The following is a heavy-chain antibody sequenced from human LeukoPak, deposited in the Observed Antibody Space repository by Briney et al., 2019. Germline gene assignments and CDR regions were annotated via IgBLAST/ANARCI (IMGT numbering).Heavy chain of an antibody. Sequence: SETLSLTCTVSGGSISSYYWSWIRQPPGKGLERLGYIYYSGSTNYNPSLKSRVTISVDTSKNQFSLKLSSVTAADTAVYYCARDRRYSSGWYGIDYWGQGTLVTVSS. V-gene: IGHV4-59*01. CDR3: ARDRRYSSGWYGIDY. CDR1: GGSISSYY. J-gene: IGHJ4*02. CDR2: IYYSGST. D-gene: IGHD6-19*01.